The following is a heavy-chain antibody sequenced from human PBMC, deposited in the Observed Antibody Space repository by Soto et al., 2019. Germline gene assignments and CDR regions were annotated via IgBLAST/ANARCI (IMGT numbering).Heavy chain of an antibody. D-gene: IGHD6-6*01. CDR2: IYTSGST. CDR1: GSSISSYY. CDR3: ARDDQYSSSSYYYGMDV. J-gene: IGHJ6*02. Sequence: PSETLSLTCTVSGSSISSYYWSWIRQPAGKGLEWIGRIYTSGSTNYNPSLKSRVTMSVDTSKNQFSLKLSSVTAADTAVYYCARDDQYSSSSYYYGMDVWGQGTTVTVSS. V-gene: IGHV4-4*07.